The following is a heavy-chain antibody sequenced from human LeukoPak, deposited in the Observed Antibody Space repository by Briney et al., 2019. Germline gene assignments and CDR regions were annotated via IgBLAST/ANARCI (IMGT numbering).Heavy chain of an antibody. V-gene: IGHV1-8*01. D-gene: IGHD2-8*01. J-gene: IGHJ4*02. CDR2: MSPKSGNT. CDR3: TREKDCADGICYED. Sequence: GASVKVSCTASGHTFTSHDINWVRQATGLGLEWLGWMSPKSGNTGYAQKFQGRVTMTRDTSISTAYMELSSLRFDDTAVYFCTREKDCADGICYEDWGQGTLVTVSS. CDR1: GHTFTSHD.